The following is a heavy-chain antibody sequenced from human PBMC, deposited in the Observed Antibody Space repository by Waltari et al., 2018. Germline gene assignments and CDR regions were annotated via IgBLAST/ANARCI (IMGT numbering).Heavy chain of an antibody. CDR2: FSPICVIE. J-gene: IGHJ6*02. CDR3: ASLSNPHYYYGMDV. CDR1: GGTFSSYA. D-gene: IGHD4-4*01. V-gene: IGHV1-69*09. Sequence: QVQLVQSGAEVKKPGSSVKVSCKASGGTFSSYAISWVRQAPGQGLEWMGRFSPICVIENYDKKYQGRVTITADKSTSTAYMELSSLRSEDTAVYYCASLSNPHYYYGMDVWGQGTTVTVSS.